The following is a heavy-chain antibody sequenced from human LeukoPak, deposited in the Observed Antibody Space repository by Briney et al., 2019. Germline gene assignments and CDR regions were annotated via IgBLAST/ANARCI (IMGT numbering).Heavy chain of an antibody. V-gene: IGHV3-23*01. D-gene: IGHD3-16*01. J-gene: IGHJ3*01. CDR3: AKGESIYDVYF. CDR1: GFTFSRHA. CDR2: ISSSGGST. Sequence: GGSLRLSCAASGFTFSRHAMSWVRQAPEKGLEWVSTISSSGGSTYYADPVKGRFTISRDNSKNTLNLQMNSLRAEDTAVYYCAKGESIYDVYFWGQGTMVTVSS.